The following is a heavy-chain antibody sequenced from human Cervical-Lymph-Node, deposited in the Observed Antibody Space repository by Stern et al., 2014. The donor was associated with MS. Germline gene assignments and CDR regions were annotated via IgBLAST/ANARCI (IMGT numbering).Heavy chain of an antibody. CDR1: GDTFNNFD. D-gene: IGHD6-13*01. CDR3: ARHQGGVAAF. Sequence: VQLVESGAEVKKPGSSVKVSCKASGDTFNNFDIGWGRQAPGQGPEWLGGITPLFGTANYAQRLQDRVTFTADESTSTTYMELSRLRSEDTAIYYCARHQGGVAAFWGQGTLVTVSS. J-gene: IGHJ4*02. V-gene: IGHV1-69*01. CDR2: ITPLFGTA.